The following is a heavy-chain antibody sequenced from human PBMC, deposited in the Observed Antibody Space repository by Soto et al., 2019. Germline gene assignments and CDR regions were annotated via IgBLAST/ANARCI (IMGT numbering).Heavy chain of an antibody. D-gene: IGHD3-9*01. CDR3: ARDQAHYDILTGYYKY. J-gene: IGHJ4*02. CDR2: IIPIFGTA. CDR1: GGTFSSYA. V-gene: IGHV1-69*01. Sequence: QVQLVQSGAEVTKPGSSVKVSCKASGGTFSSYAISWVRQAPGQGLEWMGGIIPIFGTANYAQKFQGRVTITADESTSTAYMELSSLRSEDTAVYYCARDQAHYDILTGYYKYWGQGTLVTVAS.